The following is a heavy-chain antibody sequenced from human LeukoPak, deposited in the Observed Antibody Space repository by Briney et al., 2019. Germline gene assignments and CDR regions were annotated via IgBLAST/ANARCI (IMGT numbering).Heavy chain of an antibody. CDR2: IYYSGST. V-gene: IGHV4-31*03. D-gene: IGHD3-22*01. CDR3: ARGGRRYYYDRFGLFDY. CDR1: GGSISSGGYY. Sequence: PSETLSLTCTVSGGSISSGGYYWSWIRQHPGKGLEWIGYIYYSGSTYYNPSLKSRVTISVDTSKNQFSLKLSSVTAADTAVYYCARGGRRYYYDRFGLFDYWGQGTLVTVSS. J-gene: IGHJ4*02.